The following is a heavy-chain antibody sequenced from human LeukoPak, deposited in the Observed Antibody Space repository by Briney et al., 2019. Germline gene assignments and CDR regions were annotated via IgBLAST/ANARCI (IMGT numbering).Heavy chain of an antibody. CDR3: TTVSGGGDCYRY. Sequence: GGSLRLSCAASGFIFTNAWMTWVRQAPGKGLEWVGRVKIKSDGGTIDYAASVKGRFTISRDDSKNTLFLQMNSLKIEDTAVYYCTTVSGGGDCYRYWGQGILVTVSS. CDR2: VKIKSDGGTI. CDR1: GFIFTNAW. D-gene: IGHD2-21*01. V-gene: IGHV3-15*01. J-gene: IGHJ4*02.